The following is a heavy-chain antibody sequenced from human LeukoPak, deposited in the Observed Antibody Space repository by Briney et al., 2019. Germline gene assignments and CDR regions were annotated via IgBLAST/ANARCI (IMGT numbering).Heavy chain of an antibody. V-gene: IGHV4-39*01. CDR1: GGSISSSSYY. CDR2: IYFSGTT. D-gene: IGHD2-2*01. CDR3: ARVETRFPISIVVVPAAKRSHNWFDP. J-gene: IGHJ5*02. Sequence: PSETLSLTCTVFGGSISSSSYYWGWIRQPPGKGLEWIGSIYFSGTTYYNPSLKSRVTISVDTSKNQFSLKLSSVTAADTAVYYCARVETRFPISIVVVPAAKRSHNWFDPWGQGTLVTVSS.